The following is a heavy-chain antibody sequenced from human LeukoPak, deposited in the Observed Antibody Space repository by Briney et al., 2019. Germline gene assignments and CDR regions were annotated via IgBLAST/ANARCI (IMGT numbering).Heavy chain of an antibody. V-gene: IGHV4-39*01. Sequence: PSETLSLTCTVSGGSISSSSYYWGWIRQPPGKGLEWIGSIYYSGSTYYNPSLESRITISIDTSKSQFSLKLNSVTAADTAMYYCARTDYGDHRVFDSWGQGILVTVSS. CDR3: ARTDYGDHRVFDS. J-gene: IGHJ5*01. D-gene: IGHD4-17*01. CDR2: IYYSGST. CDR1: GGSISSSSYY.